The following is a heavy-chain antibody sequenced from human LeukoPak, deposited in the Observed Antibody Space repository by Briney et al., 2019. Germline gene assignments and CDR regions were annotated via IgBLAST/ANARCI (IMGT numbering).Heavy chain of an antibody. V-gene: IGHV3-11*04. J-gene: IGHJ6*03. D-gene: IGHD1-14*01. CDR1: GFTFSDYY. CDR3: ARGHPETPGYYMDV. Sequence: GGSLRLSCAASGFTFSDYYMSWIRQAPGRGLEWVSYISSSGSTIYYADSVKGRFTISRDNAKNSLYLQMNSLRAEDTAVYYCARGHPETPGYYMDVWGKGTTVTVSS. CDR2: ISSSGSTI.